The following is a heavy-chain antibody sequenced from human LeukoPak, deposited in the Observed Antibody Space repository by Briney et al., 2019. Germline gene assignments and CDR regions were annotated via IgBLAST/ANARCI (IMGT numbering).Heavy chain of an antibody. J-gene: IGHJ4*02. CDR2: IDPSDSST. Sequence: GESLRISCKGSGYSFTSYWINWVRQLPGKGLEWMGRIDPSDSSTNYSPSFQGHVTFSTDKSTSSAFLQWSTLMASDTAMYYCARQEGGNYDLLTGYFDYWGQGALVTVAS. V-gene: IGHV5-10-1*01. CDR1: GYSFTSYW. D-gene: IGHD3-9*01. CDR3: ARQEGGNYDLLTGYFDY.